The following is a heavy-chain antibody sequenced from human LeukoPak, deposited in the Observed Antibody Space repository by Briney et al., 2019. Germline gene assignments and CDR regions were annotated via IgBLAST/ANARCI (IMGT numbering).Heavy chain of an antibody. CDR3: ARDGIAVAGGSTDY. J-gene: IGHJ4*02. Sequence: SETLSLTCTVSGGSISSSSYYWGWIRQPPGKGLEWIGYIYYSGSTNYNPSLKSRVTISVDTSKNQFSLKLSSVTAADTAVYYCARDGIAVAGGSTDYWGQGTLVTVSS. CDR1: GGSISSSSYY. CDR2: IYYSGST. V-gene: IGHV4-61*05. D-gene: IGHD6-19*01.